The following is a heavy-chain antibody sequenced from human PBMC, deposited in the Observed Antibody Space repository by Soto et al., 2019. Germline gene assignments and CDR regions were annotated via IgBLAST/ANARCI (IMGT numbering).Heavy chain of an antibody. CDR2: ISATGGGT. D-gene: IGHD3-16*01. Sequence: GALRLSCAASGFKFSNYAMSWFRQAPGKGLEWVSLISATGGGTYYADSVKGRFTISRDNSHNTLYLQVHSLTAEDTAVYYCAKDRREGRNSALYFDFWGQGAQVSFSS. CDR1: GFKFSNYA. J-gene: IGHJ5*01. V-gene: IGHV3-23*01. CDR3: AKDRREGRNSALYFDF.